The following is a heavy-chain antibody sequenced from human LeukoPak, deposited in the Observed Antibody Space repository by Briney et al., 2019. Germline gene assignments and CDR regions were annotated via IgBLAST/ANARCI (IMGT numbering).Heavy chain of an antibody. CDR3: ARRRTYGSVS. CDR2: IYYSEST. CDR1: GGSISSYY. J-gene: IGHJ4*02. Sequence: SETLSLTCTVSGGSISSYYWSWIRQPPGKGLEWIGYIYYSESTNYNPSLKSRVTISVDTSKNQFSLKLSSVTAADTAVYYCARRRTYGSVSWGQGTLVTVSS. V-gene: IGHV4-59*12. D-gene: IGHD3-10*01.